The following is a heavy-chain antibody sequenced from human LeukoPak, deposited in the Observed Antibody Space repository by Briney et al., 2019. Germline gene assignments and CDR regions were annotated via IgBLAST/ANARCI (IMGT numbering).Heavy chain of an antibody. V-gene: IGHV5-51*01. Sequence: GESLKISRKASGNSSTKSWIAWVRQMPGKGLEWMGTIYPGDSDTRYSPSFQGQVTISADKSISTAYLQWSSLKASDTAMYYCARHQFEYGHFDSWGQGTLVTVSS. D-gene: IGHD4-17*01. J-gene: IGHJ4*02. CDR3: ARHQFEYGHFDS. CDR1: GNSSTKSW. CDR2: IYPGDSDT.